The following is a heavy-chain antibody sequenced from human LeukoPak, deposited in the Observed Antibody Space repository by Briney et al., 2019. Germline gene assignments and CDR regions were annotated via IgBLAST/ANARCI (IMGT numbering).Heavy chain of an antibody. V-gene: IGHV3-33*06. D-gene: IGHD6-13*01. CDR3: AKIVQFTAATGTGLDY. Sequence: GGSLRLSCAASGFTFSYYGMHWVRQAPGKGLDWVAVIWYDGSYIYYADSVKGRFTISRDNSKNTMYLQMNSLRAEDTAVYYCAKIVQFTAATGTGLDYWGQGTLVTASP. J-gene: IGHJ4*02. CDR1: GFTFSYYG. CDR2: IWYDGSYI.